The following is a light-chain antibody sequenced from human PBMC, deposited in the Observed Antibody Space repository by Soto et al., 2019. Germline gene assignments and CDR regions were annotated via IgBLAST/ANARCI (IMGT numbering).Light chain of an antibody. CDR2: GAF. J-gene: IGKJ4*01. CDR1: QSVTYN. CDR3: QQYKNWPPLT. V-gene: IGKV3-15*01. Sequence: EIVMSQSPATLSVSPGGTATLSCRASQSVTYNLAWYQQKPGQGPRLLIYGAFTRATGIPARFSGSGSGTEFTLTISSLQSEDFAVYYCQQYKNWPPLTFGGGTKVEIK.